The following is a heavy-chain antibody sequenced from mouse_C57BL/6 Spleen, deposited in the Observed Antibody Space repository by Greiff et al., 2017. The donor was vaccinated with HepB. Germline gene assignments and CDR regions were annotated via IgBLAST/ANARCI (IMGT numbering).Heavy chain of an antibody. J-gene: IGHJ2*01. V-gene: IGHV1-69*01. Sequence: QVQLQQPGAELVMPGASVKLSCKASGYTFTSYWMHWVKQRPGQGLEWIGEIDPSDSYTNYNQKFKGKSTLTVDKSSSTAYMQLSSLTSEDSAVYYCARGRWLLLYFDYWGQGTTLTVSS. CDR1: GYTFTSYW. D-gene: IGHD2-3*01. CDR2: IDPSDSYT. CDR3: ARGRWLLLYFDY.